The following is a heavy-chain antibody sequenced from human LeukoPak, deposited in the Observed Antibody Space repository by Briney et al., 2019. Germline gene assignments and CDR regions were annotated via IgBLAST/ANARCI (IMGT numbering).Heavy chain of an antibody. CDR3: ARGAGPGYYYYYMDV. CDR2: ISYDGSNK. V-gene: IGHV3-30*01. J-gene: IGHJ6*03. D-gene: IGHD1-26*01. CDR1: GFTFSSYA. Sequence: GGSLRLSWAASGFTFSSYAMHWVRQAPGKGLEWVAVISYDGSNKYYADSVKGRFTISRDNSKNTLYLQMNSLRAEDTAVYYCARGAGPGYYYYYMDVWGEGTTVTVSS.